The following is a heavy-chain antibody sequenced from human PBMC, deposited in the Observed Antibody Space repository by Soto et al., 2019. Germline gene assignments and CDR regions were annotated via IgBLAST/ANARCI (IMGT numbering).Heavy chain of an antibody. CDR2: INHSGST. CDR3: ARGGENDILTDYYFDY. Sequence: SETLYLTCAVYGGSFSGYYWSWIRQPPGKGLEWIGEINHSGSTNYNPSLKSRVTISVDTSKNQFSLKLSSVTAADTALYYCARGGENDILTDYYFDYWGQGTLVTVSS. CDR1: GGSFSGYY. D-gene: IGHD3-9*01. J-gene: IGHJ4*02. V-gene: IGHV4-34*01.